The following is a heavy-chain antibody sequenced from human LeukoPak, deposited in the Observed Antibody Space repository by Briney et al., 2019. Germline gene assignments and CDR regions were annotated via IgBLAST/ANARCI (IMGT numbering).Heavy chain of an antibody. V-gene: IGHV3-23*01. Sequence: GGSLRLSCAASGFTFSSYGMSWVRQAPGKGLEWVSAISGSGGSTYYADSVKGRFTISRDNSKNTLYLQMNSLRAEDTAVYYCAKDRFVVVPAAPLSITAFDYWGQGTLVTVSS. CDR3: AKDRFVVVPAAPLSITAFDY. D-gene: IGHD2-2*01. CDR1: GFTFSSYG. J-gene: IGHJ4*02. CDR2: ISGSGGST.